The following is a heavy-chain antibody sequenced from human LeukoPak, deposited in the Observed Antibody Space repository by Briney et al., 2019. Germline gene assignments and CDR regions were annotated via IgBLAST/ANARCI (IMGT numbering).Heavy chain of an antibody. CDR1: GGSISNSNYY. Sequence: PSETLSLTCTVSGGSISNSNYYWAWIRQPPGKGLEWIGSIYYSGSTYYNPSLKSRVTISVDTSKNQFSLKLSSVTAADMAVYYCAREMTFGGVTGYWGQGTLVTVSS. V-gene: IGHV4-39*07. D-gene: IGHD3-16*01. CDR2: IYYSGST. CDR3: AREMTFGGVTGY. J-gene: IGHJ4*02.